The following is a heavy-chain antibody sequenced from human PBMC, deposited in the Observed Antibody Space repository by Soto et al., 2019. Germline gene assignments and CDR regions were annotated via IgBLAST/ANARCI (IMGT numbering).Heavy chain of an antibody. CDR3: ARPPSGTTTFFDS. J-gene: IGHJ4*02. CDR1: GYSFTSNW. V-gene: IGHV5-51*03. CDR2: IYPSDSDT. Sequence: EVQLVQSGPEVKKSGESLKISCKGSGYSFTSNWIGWVGQMPGKGLEWMGIIYPSDSDTRYSPSFQGQVTISADKSISTAYLQWSSLKASDTAMYYCARPPSGTTTFFDSWGQGTLVTVSS. D-gene: IGHD1-7*01.